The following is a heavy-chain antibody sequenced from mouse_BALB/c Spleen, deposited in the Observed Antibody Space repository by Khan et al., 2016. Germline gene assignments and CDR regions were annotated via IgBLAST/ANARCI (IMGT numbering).Heavy chain of an antibody. CDR2: ISYSGST. J-gene: IGHJ2*01. CDR1: GYSITSDYA. V-gene: IGHV3-2*02. CDR3: GRNYGYFYFDY. Sequence: EVQLQESGPGLVKPSQSLSLTCTVTGYSITSDYAWNWIRQFPGNKLEWMGYISYSGSTSYNPSLKSRISITRDTSKNQFFLQLNSVTTEDTATYYCGRNYGYFYFDYWGQGTTLTVSS. D-gene: IGHD1-2*01.